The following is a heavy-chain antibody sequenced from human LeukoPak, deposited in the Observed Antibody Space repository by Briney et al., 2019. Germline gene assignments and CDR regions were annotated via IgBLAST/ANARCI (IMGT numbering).Heavy chain of an antibody. CDR1: GFIFSKAW. V-gene: IGHV3-15*01. J-gene: IGHJ4*02. CDR2: IKSKTDGGTT. Sequence: GGSLRLSCAASGFIFSKAWMSWVRQAPGKGLEWVGRIKSKTDGGTTDYAAPVKGRFTISRDDSKNTLYLQMNSLKTEDTAVYYCTTDQYDILTGYYMGYFDYWGQGTLVTVSS. CDR3: TTDQYDILTGYYMGYFDY. D-gene: IGHD3-9*01.